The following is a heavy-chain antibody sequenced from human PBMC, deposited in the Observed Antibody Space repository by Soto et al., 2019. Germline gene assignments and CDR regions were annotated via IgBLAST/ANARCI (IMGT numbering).Heavy chain of an antibody. V-gene: IGHV1-18*04. J-gene: IGHJ4*02. D-gene: IGHD5-12*01. CDR3: PRDHVGYGIFDY. Sequence: GPEVKKPEASVKVSCKASGYTFSSSAISWARQAPGQGPVWMGWISSSGVTNYTQNFQGSVTLIVDSSTTTAYMEVRCLSSAYTSIYYFPRDHVGYGIFDYWGQGALVTVSS. CDR1: GYTFSSSA. CDR2: ISSSGVT.